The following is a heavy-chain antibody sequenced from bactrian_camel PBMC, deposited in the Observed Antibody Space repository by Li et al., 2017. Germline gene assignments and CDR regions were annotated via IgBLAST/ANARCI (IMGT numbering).Heavy chain of an antibody. D-gene: IGHD1*01. CDR2: IYSDGSNT. CDR1: GFIFSTYY. Sequence: HVQLVESGGDLVQPGRSLRLSCAASGFIFSTYYISWVRQAPGKGLEWVSSIYSDGSNTYYADSVKGRFTISKDNAKNTLFLQMNNLNPDDTAIYYCAGRYGDTLYPLGEFEYADWGQGTQVTVS. V-gene: IGHV3-2*01. J-gene: IGHJ4*01. CDR3: AGRYGDTLYPLGEFEYAD.